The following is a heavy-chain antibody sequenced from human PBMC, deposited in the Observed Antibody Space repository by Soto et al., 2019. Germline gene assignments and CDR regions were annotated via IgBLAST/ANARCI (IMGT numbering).Heavy chain of an antibody. Sequence: EVQLVESGGGLVKPGGSLRLSCAASGFTFSDYSMTWVRQAPGKGLEWVSSISSTSIYIFYADSVKGRFTISRDNAKNSLYLQMNSLGAEDTAVYYCARDANLVDSWGQGTLVTVSS. CDR1: GFTFSDYS. D-gene: IGHD2-15*01. CDR3: ARDANLVDS. J-gene: IGHJ4*02. CDR2: ISSTSIYI. V-gene: IGHV3-21*01.